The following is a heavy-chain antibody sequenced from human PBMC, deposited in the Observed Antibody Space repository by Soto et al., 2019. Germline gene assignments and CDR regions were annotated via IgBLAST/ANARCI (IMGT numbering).Heavy chain of an antibody. D-gene: IGHD2-2*01. J-gene: IGHJ6*01. Sequence: KGLEWVSSISISSSYIYYADSVKGRFTISRDNAKNSLYLQMNSLRAEDTAVYYCARDRASGVVVPAANGPIRDYYSGTAVLGKGTSVIV. CDR3: ARDRASGVVVPAANGPIRDYYSGTAV. V-gene: IGHV3-21*01. CDR2: ISISSSYI.